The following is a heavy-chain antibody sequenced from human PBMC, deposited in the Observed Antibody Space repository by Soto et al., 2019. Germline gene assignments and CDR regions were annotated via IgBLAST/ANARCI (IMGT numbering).Heavy chain of an antibody. CDR1: GYSFTSYW. V-gene: IGHV5-51*01. Sequence: GESLKISCKGSGYSFTSYWIGWVRQMPGIGLEWMGIIYPGDSDTRYSPSFQGQVTISADKSISTAYLQWSSLKASDTAMYYCARHRAYYDILTGYYSTYYYYYMDVWGKGTTVTVSS. CDR3: ARHRAYYDILTGYYSTYYYYYMDV. J-gene: IGHJ6*03. CDR2: IYPGDSDT. D-gene: IGHD3-9*01.